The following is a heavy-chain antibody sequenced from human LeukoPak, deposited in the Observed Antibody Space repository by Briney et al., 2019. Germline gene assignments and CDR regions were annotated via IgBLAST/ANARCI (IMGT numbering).Heavy chain of an antibody. CDR1: GGSFSGYY. CDR3: ARGSRWFDP. CDR2: INHSGST. Sequence: SETLSLTCAVYGGSFSGYYWSWIRQPPGKGLEWIGEINHSGSTNYNPSLKSRVTISVDTSKNQFSLKLSSVTAADTAVYYCARGSRWFDPWGQGTLVTVTS. V-gene: IGHV4-34*01. J-gene: IGHJ5*02.